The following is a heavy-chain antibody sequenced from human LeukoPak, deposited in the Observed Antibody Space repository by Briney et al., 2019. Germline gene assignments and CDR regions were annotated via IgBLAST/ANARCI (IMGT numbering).Heavy chain of an antibody. CDR2: IIPILGIA. CDR3: ATRNPFNLASYSSWGYFDY. J-gene: IGHJ4*02. Sequence: KISCKASGGTFSSYAISWVRQAPGQGLEWMGRIIPILGIANYAQKFQGRVTITADKSTSTAYMELSSLRSEDTAVYYCATRNPFNLASYSSWGYFDYWGQGTLVTVSS. V-gene: IGHV1-69*04. D-gene: IGHD3-22*01. CDR1: GGTFSSYA.